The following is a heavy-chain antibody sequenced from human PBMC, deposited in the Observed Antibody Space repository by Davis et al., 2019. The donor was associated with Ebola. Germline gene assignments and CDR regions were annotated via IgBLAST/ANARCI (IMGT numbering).Heavy chain of an antibody. CDR1: GGSVSNYY. CDR3: ARGAVSRGWFDP. D-gene: IGHD3-10*01. CDR2: IYYRGST. Sequence: SETLSLTCTVSGGSVSNYYWSWIRQSPGKGLEWIGYIYYRGSTNYNSSLKSRVTISVDTSKNQFSLKLSSVTAADTAVYYCARGAVSRGWFDPWGQGTLVTVSS. J-gene: IGHJ5*02. V-gene: IGHV4-59*02.